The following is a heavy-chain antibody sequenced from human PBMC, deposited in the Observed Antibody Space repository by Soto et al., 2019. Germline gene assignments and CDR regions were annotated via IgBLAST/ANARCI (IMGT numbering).Heavy chain of an antibody. CDR1: GFTFSRFD. Sequence: LRLSCAASGFTFSRFDMSWVRQAPGKGLQWVAGISLGGGSTYYTDSVKGRFTISRDNSQNTLYLQMNSLRGEDTAVYYCAKTVSIAVVAAPNFDSWGQGTLVTVSS. CDR2: ISLGGGST. V-gene: IGHV3-23*01. CDR3: AKTVSIAVVAAPNFDS. J-gene: IGHJ4*02. D-gene: IGHD2-15*01.